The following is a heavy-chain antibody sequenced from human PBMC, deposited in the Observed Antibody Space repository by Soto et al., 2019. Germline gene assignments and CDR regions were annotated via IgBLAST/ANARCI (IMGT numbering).Heavy chain of an antibody. D-gene: IGHD2-2*01. V-gene: IGHV3-15*01. J-gene: IGHJ4*02. CDR3: TTVEAVVPAAMGAFDY. Sequence: EVQLVESGGGLVKPGGSLRLSCAASGFAFSNAWMSWVRQAPGKGLEWVGRIKSKTDGGRRDYAGPVKGRFTISRDDPKNTLSLQMNSLKSEATAVYYCTTVEAVVPAAMGAFDYWGQGTLVTASS. CDR1: GFAFSNAW. CDR2: IKSKTDGGRR.